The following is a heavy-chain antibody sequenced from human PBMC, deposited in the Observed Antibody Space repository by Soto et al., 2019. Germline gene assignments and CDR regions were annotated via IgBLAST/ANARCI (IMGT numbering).Heavy chain of an antibody. V-gene: IGHV3-21*04. CDR2: IDSYSNFI. CDR1: GFTFSRYS. Sequence: GGSLRLSCAASGFTFSRYSMNWVRQAPGKGLEWVSSIDSYSNFIYYADSVKGRFIISRDNARNTLYLQMNSLRAEDTAVYYCAKGSPLPGPHGYWGQGTLVTVSS. CDR3: AKGSPLPGPHGY. J-gene: IGHJ4*02.